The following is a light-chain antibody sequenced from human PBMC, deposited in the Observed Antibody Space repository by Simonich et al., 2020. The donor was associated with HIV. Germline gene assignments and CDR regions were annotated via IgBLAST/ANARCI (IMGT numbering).Light chain of an antibody. J-gene: IGLJ2*01. Sequence: QSALTQPASVSGSPGQSITISCTGTSSDVGSSNLVSWYQQHPGKAPKLMIYEGSKRPSGVSKRFSSSKAGNTASLTISGLQAEDEADYYCTSYTSSSTLVFGGGTKLTVL. CDR3: TSYTSSSTLV. V-gene: IGLV2-14*02. CDR2: EGS. CDR1: SSDVGSSNL.